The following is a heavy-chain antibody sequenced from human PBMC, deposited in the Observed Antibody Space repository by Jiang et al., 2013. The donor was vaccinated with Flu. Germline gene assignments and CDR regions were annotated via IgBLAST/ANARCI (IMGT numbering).Heavy chain of an antibody. CDR1: GYTFTGYY. Sequence: KKPGASVKVSCKASGYTFTGYYMHWVRQAPGQGLEWMGWINPNSGGTNYAQKFQGRVTMTRDTSISTAYMELSRLRSDDTAVYYCARDLFSKVPAASRYGMDVWGQGTTVTVSS. CDR2: INPNSGGT. CDR3: ARDLFSKVPAASRYGMDV. D-gene: IGHD2-2*01. J-gene: IGHJ6*02. V-gene: IGHV1-2*02.